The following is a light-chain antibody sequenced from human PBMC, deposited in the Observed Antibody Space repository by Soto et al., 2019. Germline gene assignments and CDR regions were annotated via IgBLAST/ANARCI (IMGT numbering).Light chain of an antibody. V-gene: IGLV1-40*01. Sequence: QSVRTQPPSVSGAPGQRVTISCNGSSSNIGAGYDVHWYQQLPGTALKLLIYGNSNRPSGVPDRFSGSKSGTSASLDITGLQAEDEADYYCQSYDSSLSGWVFGGGTKLTV. CDR2: GNS. CDR1: SSNIGAGYD. CDR3: QSYDSSLSGWV. J-gene: IGLJ3*02.